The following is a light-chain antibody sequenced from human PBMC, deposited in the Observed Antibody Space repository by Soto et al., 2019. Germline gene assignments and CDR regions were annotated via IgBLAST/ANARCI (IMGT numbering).Light chain of an antibody. V-gene: IGLV2-8*01. Sequence: QSALTQPPSASGSPGQSVTISCTGTSSDVGGYNYVSWYQQHPGKALKLMIYEVSKRPSGVPDRFSGSKSGNTASLTVSGLQAEDEADYYCSSYAGSNRVFGGGTQLTVL. CDR3: SSYAGSNRV. CDR1: SSDVGGYNY. CDR2: EVS. J-gene: IGLJ2*01.